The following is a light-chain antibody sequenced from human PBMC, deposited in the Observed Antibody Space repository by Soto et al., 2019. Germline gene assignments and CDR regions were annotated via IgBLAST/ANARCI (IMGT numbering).Light chain of an antibody. CDR2: LGS. Sequence: DSVMTQFPLSLSVTPGEPASISCRSSQSLLHSDGYNYLDWYVQKPGQSPQLLIYLGSNRASGVPDRFSGSGSGTDFTLKISRVEAEDVGVYYCMQALQSRVEFGQGTKVEIK. CDR3: MQALQSRVE. V-gene: IGKV2-28*01. J-gene: IGKJ1*01. CDR1: QSLLHSDGYNY.